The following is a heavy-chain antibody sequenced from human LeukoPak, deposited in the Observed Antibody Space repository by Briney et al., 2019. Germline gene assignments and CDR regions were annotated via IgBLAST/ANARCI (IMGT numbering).Heavy chain of an antibody. J-gene: IGHJ3*02. CDR1: GYTFTSYG. V-gene: IGHV1-18*01. D-gene: IGHD3-9*01. CDR3: ASKLRYFDWSANAFDI. Sequence: ASVKVSCKASGYTFTSYGISWVRQAPGQGLEWMGWISAYNGNTNYAQKLQGRVTMTTDTSTSTAYMELRSLRSDDTAVYYCASKLRYFDWSANAFDIWGQGTMVTVSS. CDR2: ISAYNGNT.